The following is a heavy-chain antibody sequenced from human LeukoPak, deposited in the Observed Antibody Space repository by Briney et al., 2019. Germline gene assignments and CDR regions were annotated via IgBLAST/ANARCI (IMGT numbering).Heavy chain of an antibody. CDR3: AKHLGYSTSSGIDY. Sequence: HPGGSLRLSCAASGFTFSNYAMSWVRLAPGKGLEWVSTISGGVLSTYYADSVKGRFTISRDNSKNTLYLQMNSLRADDTAVYYCAKHLGYSTSSGIDYWGQGTLVTVSS. J-gene: IGHJ4*02. V-gene: IGHV3-23*01. D-gene: IGHD6-6*01. CDR2: ISGGVLST. CDR1: GFTFSNYA.